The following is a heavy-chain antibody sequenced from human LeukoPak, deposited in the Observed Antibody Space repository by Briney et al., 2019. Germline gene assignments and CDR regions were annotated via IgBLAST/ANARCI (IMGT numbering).Heavy chain of an antibody. CDR2: IEYSGGSA. CDR3: AKEGGASRFDY. J-gene: IGHJ4*02. Sequence: GGSLRLSCTVSGFTLSSYEMSWIRQAPGKGLEWVSSIEYSGGSAYYADSVKGRFTISRDDSKNTLYLQMNSLRAEDTAVYYCAKEGGASRFDYWGQGTLVTVSS. V-gene: IGHV3-23*01. D-gene: IGHD5-12*01. CDR1: GFTLSSYE.